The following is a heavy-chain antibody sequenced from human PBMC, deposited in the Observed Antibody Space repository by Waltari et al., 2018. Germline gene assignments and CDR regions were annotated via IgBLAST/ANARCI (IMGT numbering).Heavy chain of an antibody. CDR3: ARHYDSSGYYYYPIDY. CDR1: GGSISSSSYS. CDR2: IYYSGST. Sequence: QLQLQESGPGLVKPSETLSLTCTVSGGSISSSSYSWGWIRQPPGKGLEWIGSIYYSGSTYYNPSLKSRVTISVDTSKNQFSLKLSSVTAADTAVYYCARHYDSSGYYYYPIDYWGQGTLVTVSS. J-gene: IGHJ4*02. V-gene: IGHV4-39*01. D-gene: IGHD3-22*01.